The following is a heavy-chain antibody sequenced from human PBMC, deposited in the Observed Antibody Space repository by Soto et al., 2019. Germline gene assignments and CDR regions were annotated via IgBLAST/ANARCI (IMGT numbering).Heavy chain of an antibody. CDR1: GFTFSSYA. V-gene: IGHV3-23*01. D-gene: IGHD2-2*01. J-gene: IGHJ6*02. CDR3: AKGLGPAADFGLDV. CDR2: ISGSGDST. Sequence: EVQLWESGGGLIQPGGSLRLSCAASGFTFSSYAMSWVRQAPGKGVEWVSGISGSGDSTYYADSVKGRFTISRDNSKNTMYLHLNSLRAEDTAVYYCAKGLGPAADFGLDVWGQGTTVTVSS.